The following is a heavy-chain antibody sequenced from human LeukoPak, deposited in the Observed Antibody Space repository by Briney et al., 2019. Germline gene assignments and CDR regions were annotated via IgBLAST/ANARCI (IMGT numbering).Heavy chain of an antibody. CDR2: ISSSSNYI. V-gene: IGHV3-21*01. CDR3: AKSGTGSLGPDFDY. Sequence: PGGSLRLSCAASGFTFSSYSMNWVRQAPGKGLEWVPSISSSSNYIYYADSVTGRFTVSRDNAKNSLYLQMNSLRAEDTAVYYCAKSGTGSLGPDFDYWGQGTLVTVSS. J-gene: IGHJ4*02. D-gene: IGHD3-10*01. CDR1: GFTFSSYS.